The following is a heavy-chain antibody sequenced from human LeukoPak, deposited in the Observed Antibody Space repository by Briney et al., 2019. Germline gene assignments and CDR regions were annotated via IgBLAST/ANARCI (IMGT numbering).Heavy chain of an antibody. CDR3: AREGIKCSIGTCSSLALDY. CDR1: Y. Sequence: YWXXXRQPPXXGXXWSGYIYYSGTTNYNPSLKSRVTISVDTSKNQFSLKVNSVTAADTAVYYCAREGIKCSIGTCSSLALDYWGQGTLVTVSS. D-gene: IGHD1-1*01. V-gene: IGHV4-59*01. CDR2: IYYSGTT. J-gene: IGHJ4*02.